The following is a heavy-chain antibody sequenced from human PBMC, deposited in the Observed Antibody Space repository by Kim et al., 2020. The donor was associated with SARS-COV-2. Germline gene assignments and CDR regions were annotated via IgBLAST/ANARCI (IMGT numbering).Heavy chain of an antibody. D-gene: IGHD3-10*01. Sequence: ASVKVSCKASGYTFTSYGISWVRQAPGQGLEWMGWISAYNGNTNYAQKLQGRVTMTTDTSTSTAYMELRSLRSDDTAVYYCARDTPIPPDGSGSYGPIYYYYYGMDVWGQGTTVTVSS. CDR1: GYTFTSYG. CDR3: ARDTPIPPDGSGSYGPIYYYYYGMDV. V-gene: IGHV1-18*01. J-gene: IGHJ6*02. CDR2: ISAYNGNT.